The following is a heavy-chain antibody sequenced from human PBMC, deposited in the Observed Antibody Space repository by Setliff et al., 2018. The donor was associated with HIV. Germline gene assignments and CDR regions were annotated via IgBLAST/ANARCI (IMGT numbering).Heavy chain of an antibody. Sequence: SETLSLTCAVSGGSISSGGYSWSWIRQPPGKGLEWIGYIYHSGSTYYNPSLKSRVTISVGRSKNQFSLKLSSVTAADTAVYYCARIMVRGVITGGDAFDIWGQGTMVTVSS. V-gene: IGHV4-30-2*01. J-gene: IGHJ3*02. CDR3: ARIMVRGVITGGDAFDI. D-gene: IGHD3-10*01. CDR2: IYHSGST. CDR1: GGSISSGGYS.